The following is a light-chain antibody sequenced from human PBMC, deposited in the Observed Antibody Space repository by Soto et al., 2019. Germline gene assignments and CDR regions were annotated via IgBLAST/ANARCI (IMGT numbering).Light chain of an antibody. J-gene: IGLJ1*01. Sequence: QSVLTQPASVSGSPGQSITISCSGTSSDVGAYTYVSWYQVHPGEPPKLVIYDVSKRPSGVSNRFSGSKSSNTASLTISGLQAEDEGDYYCSSYRSTSTLGVFGTGTKVTVL. V-gene: IGLV2-14*03. CDR2: DVS. CDR1: SSDVGAYTY. CDR3: SSYRSTSTLGV.